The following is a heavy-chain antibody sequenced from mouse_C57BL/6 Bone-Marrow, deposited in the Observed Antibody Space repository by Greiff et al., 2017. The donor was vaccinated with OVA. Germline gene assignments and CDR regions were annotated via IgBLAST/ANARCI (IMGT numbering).Heavy chain of an antibody. CDR2: IYPGDGDT. J-gene: IGHJ2*01. CDR1: GYAFSSSW. V-gene: IGHV1-82*01. D-gene: IGHD2-1*01. Sequence: LEESGAELVKPGASVKISCKASGYAFSSSWMNWVKQRPGKGLEWIGRIYPGDGDTNYNGKFKGKATLTADKSSSTAYMQLSSLTSEDSAVYFCARFRYGNFYYFDYWGQGTTLTVSS. CDR3: ARFRYGNFYYFDY.